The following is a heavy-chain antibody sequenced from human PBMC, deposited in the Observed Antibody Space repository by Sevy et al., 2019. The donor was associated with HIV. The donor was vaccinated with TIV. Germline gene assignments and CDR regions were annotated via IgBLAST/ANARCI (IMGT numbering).Heavy chain of an antibody. CDR2: IIPIFDTA. D-gene: IGHD6-13*01. CDR1: GGTFSSYA. J-gene: IGHJ6*02. V-gene: IGHV1-69*13. CDR3: ARDRGRVIAAAGHYGMDV. Sequence: SVKVSCKASGGTFSSYAISWVRQAPGQGLEWMGGIIPIFDTANYAQKFQGRVTITADESTSTAYMELSSLGSEDTAVYYCARDRGRVIAAAGHYGMDVWGQGTTVTVSS.